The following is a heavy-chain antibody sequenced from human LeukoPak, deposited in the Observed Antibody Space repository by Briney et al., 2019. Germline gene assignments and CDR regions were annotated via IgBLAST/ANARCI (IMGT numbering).Heavy chain of an antibody. CDR1: GGSISSSSYY. Sequence: PSETLSLTCTVSGGSISSSSYYWGWIRQPPGKGLEWIGSIYYSGSTYYNPSLKSRVTISVDTSKNQFSLKLSSVTAADTAVYYCARRRTGVTRFDYWGQGTLVTVSS. D-gene: IGHD2-21*02. CDR3: ARRRTGVTRFDY. V-gene: IGHV4-39*01. CDR2: IYYSGST. J-gene: IGHJ4*02.